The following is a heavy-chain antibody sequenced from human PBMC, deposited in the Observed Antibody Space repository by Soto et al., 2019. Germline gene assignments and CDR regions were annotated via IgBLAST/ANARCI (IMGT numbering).Heavy chain of an antibody. CDR1: GGTFSSYA. CDR3: ARVPLGEDSSGYRTFDY. V-gene: IGHV1-69*13. Sequence: SVKVSCKASGGTFSSYAISWVRQAPGQGLERMGGIIPIFGTANYAQKFQGRVTITADESTSTAYMELSSLRSEDTAVYYCARVPLGEDSSGYRTFDYWGQGTLVTVSS. CDR2: IIPIFGTA. J-gene: IGHJ4*02. D-gene: IGHD3-22*01.